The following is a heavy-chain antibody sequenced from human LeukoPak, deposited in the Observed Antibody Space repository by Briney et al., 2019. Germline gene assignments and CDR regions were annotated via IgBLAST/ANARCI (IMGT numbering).Heavy chain of an antibody. Sequence: AASVKVSCKVSGYTLTELSMHWVRQAPGKGLEWMGGFDPEDGETIYAQKFQGRVTMTKDTSTDTAYMELSSLRSEDTAVYYCATGYCSGGSCYAYYFDYWGQGTLVTVSS. V-gene: IGHV1-24*01. D-gene: IGHD2-15*01. CDR2: FDPEDGET. CDR3: ATGYCSGGSCYAYYFDY. CDR1: GYTLTELS. J-gene: IGHJ4*02.